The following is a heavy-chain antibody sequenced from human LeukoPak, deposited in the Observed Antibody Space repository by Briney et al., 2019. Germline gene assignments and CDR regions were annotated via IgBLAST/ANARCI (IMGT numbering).Heavy chain of an antibody. CDR3: AKNRGGSSLNYFDY. D-gene: IGHD1-26*01. CDR1: GFTFSSYG. Sequence: GGSLRLSCAASGFTFSSYGMHWVRQAPGKGLEWVAVISYDGSNKYYADSVKGRFTISRDNSKNTLYLQMNSLRAEDTAVYYCAKNRGGSSLNYFDYWGQGTLVTVSS. V-gene: IGHV3-30*18. J-gene: IGHJ4*02. CDR2: ISYDGSNK.